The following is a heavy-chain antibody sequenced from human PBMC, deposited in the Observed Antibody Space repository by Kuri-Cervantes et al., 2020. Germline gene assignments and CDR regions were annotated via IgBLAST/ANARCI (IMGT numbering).Heavy chain of an antibody. CDR1: EFTFNSYS. CDR2: ISSGTSVI. D-gene: IGHD6-19*01. Sequence: GESLKISCAASEFTFNSYSMNWVRQAPGKGPEWISYISSGTSVIHYSDSVKGRFAIARDNAKNSLYLQMNSLRAEDTAVYYCARGVGTQWPPQWGQGTLVTVSS. J-gene: IGHJ4*02. CDR3: ARGVGTQWPPQ. V-gene: IGHV3-48*01.